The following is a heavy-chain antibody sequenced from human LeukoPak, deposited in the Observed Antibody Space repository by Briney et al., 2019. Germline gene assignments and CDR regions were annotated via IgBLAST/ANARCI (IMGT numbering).Heavy chain of an antibody. D-gene: IGHD6-19*01. CDR1: GGSISSSSYY. CDR2: IYYSGST. J-gene: IGHJ4*02. CDR3: ASHKQWLDQSFDY. Sequence: PSETLSLTCTVSGGSISSSSYYWGWIRQPPGKGLEWIGYIYYSGSTNYNPSLKSRVTISVDTSKNQFSLKLSSVTAADTAVYYCASHKQWLDQSFDYWGQGTLVTVSS. V-gene: IGHV4-61*05.